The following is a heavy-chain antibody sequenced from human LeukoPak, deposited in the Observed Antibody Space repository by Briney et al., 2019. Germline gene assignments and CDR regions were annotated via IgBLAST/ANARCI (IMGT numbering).Heavy chain of an antibody. D-gene: IGHD3-9*01. CDR3: ARTPSPTYYDILTGYKGYYYYMDV. Sequence: SETLSLTCTVSGGSISSYYWSWIRQPPGKGLEWIGYIYYSGSTNYNPSLKSRVTISVDTSKNQFSLKLSSVTPADKAVYYCARTPSPTYYDILTGYKGYYYYMDVWGKGTTVTISS. CDR2: IYYSGST. V-gene: IGHV4-59*01. J-gene: IGHJ6*03. CDR1: GGSISSYY.